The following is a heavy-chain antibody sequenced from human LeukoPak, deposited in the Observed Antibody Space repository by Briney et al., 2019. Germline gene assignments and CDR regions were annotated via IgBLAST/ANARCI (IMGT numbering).Heavy chain of an antibody. CDR2: ISSSSSYI. Sequence: GGSLRLSCAASGFTFSSYSMNWVRQAPGKGLGWVSSISSSSSYIYYADSVKGRFTISRDNAKNSLYLQMNSLRAEDTAVYYCARGDYCSGGSCYSVGLDYWGQGTLVTVSS. CDR3: ARGDYCSGGSCYSVGLDY. CDR1: GFTFSSYS. V-gene: IGHV3-21*01. J-gene: IGHJ4*02. D-gene: IGHD2-15*01.